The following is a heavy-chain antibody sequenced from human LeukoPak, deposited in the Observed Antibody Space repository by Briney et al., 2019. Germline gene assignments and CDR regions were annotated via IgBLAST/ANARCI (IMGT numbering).Heavy chain of an antibody. Sequence: PSETLSLTCAVSGGSISNSYWTWIRQPAGKGLVYIGRVYSSGVTDYNPSLKSRVTMSVDTSKDHFSLRLGSVTAADTAVYYCARGPGARTSEAFDIWGQGTMVTVSS. V-gene: IGHV4-4*07. J-gene: IGHJ3*02. CDR3: ARGPGARTSEAFDI. CDR2: VYSSGVT. D-gene: IGHD1-14*01. CDR1: GGSISNSY.